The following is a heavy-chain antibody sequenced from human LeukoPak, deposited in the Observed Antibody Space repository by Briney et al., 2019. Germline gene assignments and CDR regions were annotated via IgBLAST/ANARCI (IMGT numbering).Heavy chain of an antibody. D-gene: IGHD1-26*01. CDR1: GYTLTELS. J-gene: IGHJ4*02. V-gene: IGHV1-24*01. Sequence: ASVKVSCKVSGYTLTELSMHWVRQAPGKGLEWRGGFDPEDGETIYAQKLQGRVTMTEDTSTDTAYLELSSLRSEDTAVYYCATPRRVGATSFDYWGQGTLVTVSS. CDR3: ATPRRVGATSFDY. CDR2: FDPEDGET.